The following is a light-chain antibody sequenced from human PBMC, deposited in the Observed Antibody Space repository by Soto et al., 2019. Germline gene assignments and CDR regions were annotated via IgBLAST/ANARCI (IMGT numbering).Light chain of an antibody. CDR1: SSNIGSNY. Sequence: QAVVTQPPSASGTPGQRVTISCSGSSSNIGSNYVYWYQQLPGTAPKLHIYRNNQRPSGVPDRFSGSKSGTSASLAISGLRSEDEADYYCAAWDDSLSVVVFGGGTKLTVL. CDR3: AAWDDSLSVVV. CDR2: RNN. V-gene: IGLV1-47*01. J-gene: IGLJ2*01.